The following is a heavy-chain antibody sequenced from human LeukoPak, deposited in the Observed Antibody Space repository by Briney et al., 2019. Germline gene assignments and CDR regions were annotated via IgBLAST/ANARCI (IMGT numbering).Heavy chain of an antibody. CDR2: IYSDGYT. Sequence: GGSLRLSCAASGFTISSNYMSWVRQGPGKGLEWVSLIYSDGYTYYADSVKGRFTISRDNSKNTLYLQMNSLRGEDTAVYYCARQRYYYDSSGPYFDYWGQGTLVTVSS. CDR3: ARQRYYYDSSGPYFDY. CDR1: GFTISSNY. V-gene: IGHV3-53*01. D-gene: IGHD3-22*01. J-gene: IGHJ4*02.